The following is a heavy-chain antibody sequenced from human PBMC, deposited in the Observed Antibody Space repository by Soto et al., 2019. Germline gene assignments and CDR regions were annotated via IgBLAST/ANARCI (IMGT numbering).Heavy chain of an antibody. CDR3: ARKAAAPGIDLWFDP. CDR2: IFYAGNT. V-gene: IGHV4-39*01. Sequence: QLQLQESGPRLVKPSETLFLTCNVSGGSISSSRSYWAWFRQPPGKELEWIANIFYAGNTYYNLSLKSRVTVSVDTSKNQFSLKLDSVTAADTAVYYCARKAAAPGIDLWFDPWGQGTLVIVSS. J-gene: IGHJ5*02. CDR1: GGSISSSRSY. D-gene: IGHD6-13*01.